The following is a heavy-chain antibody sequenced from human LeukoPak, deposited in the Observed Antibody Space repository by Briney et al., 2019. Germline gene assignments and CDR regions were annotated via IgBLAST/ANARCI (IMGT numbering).Heavy chain of an antibody. D-gene: IGHD3-16*01. CDR2: INHSGST. Sequence: PSETLSLTCAVYGGSFSGYYWSWIRQPPGKGLEWIGEINHSGSTNYNPSLKSRVTISVDTSKNQFSLKLSSVTAADTAVYYCARHITSGGVMRASRFDPRGQGTLVTVSS. J-gene: IGHJ5*02. V-gene: IGHV4-34*01. CDR1: GGSFSGYY. CDR3: ARHITSGGVMRASRFDP.